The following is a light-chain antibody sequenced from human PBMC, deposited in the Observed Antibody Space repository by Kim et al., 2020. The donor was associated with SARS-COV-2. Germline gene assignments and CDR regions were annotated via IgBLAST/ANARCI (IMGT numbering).Light chain of an antibody. Sequence: VSPGERATLSCRASQSVSSNLAWYQQKSGQPPRLLIYGASIRATSIPVRFSGSGSGTEFTLTISGLQSEDFAVYFCQQYSNWPPYTFGQGTKLEI. J-gene: IGKJ2*01. CDR2: GAS. CDR1: QSVSSN. CDR3: QQYSNWPPYT. V-gene: IGKV3D-15*01.